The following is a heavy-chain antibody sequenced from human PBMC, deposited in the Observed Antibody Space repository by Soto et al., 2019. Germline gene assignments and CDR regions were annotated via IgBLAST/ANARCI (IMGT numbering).Heavy chain of an antibody. CDR2: LSGNSDIV. J-gene: IGHJ4*02. CDR3: VISTGNFSADFAY. CDR1: GFFLDNSA. V-gene: IGHV3-9*01. Sequence: QLVGSGGGLAQPGRSLRRSCVTSGFFLDNSAMHWVRQAPGKGPEWVSGLSGNSDIVAYADSVKGRFTISRDKAKKSLFLQMNNLRPEETALYYCVISTGNFSADFAYWGQGTLVAVSS. D-gene: IGHD7-27*01.